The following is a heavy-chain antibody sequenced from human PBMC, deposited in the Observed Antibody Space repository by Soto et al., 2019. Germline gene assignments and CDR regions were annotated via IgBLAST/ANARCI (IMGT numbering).Heavy chain of an antibody. D-gene: IGHD6-13*01. V-gene: IGHV1-8*01. Sequence: QVQLVQSGAEVKKPGASVKVSCKASGYTFTSYDINWVRQATGQGLERMGWMNTNSGNTGYAQKFQCRVTMTRNPSISTVYMALSSLSSDDTAVYYCARDLVIAAHHRWGQGTLVTVSS. CDR1: GYTFTSYD. CDR2: MNTNSGNT. J-gene: IGHJ5*02. CDR3: ARDLVIAAHHR.